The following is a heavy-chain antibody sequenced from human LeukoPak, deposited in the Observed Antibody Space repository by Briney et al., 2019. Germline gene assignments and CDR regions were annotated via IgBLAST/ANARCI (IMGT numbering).Heavy chain of an antibody. CDR3: ARAVLEYQLLLGDYYYYGMDV. CDR2: ISAYNGNT. J-gene: IGHJ6*02. Sequence: ASVKVSCKASGYTFTSYGISWVRQAPGQGLEWMGWISAYNGNTNYAQKPQGRVTMTTDTSTSTAYMELRSLRSDDTAVYYCARAVLEYQLLLGDYYYYGMDVWGQGTTVTASS. CDR1: GYTFTSYG. V-gene: IGHV1-18*01. D-gene: IGHD2-2*01.